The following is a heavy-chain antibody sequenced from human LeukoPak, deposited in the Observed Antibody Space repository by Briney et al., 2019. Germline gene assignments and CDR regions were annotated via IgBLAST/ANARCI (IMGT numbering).Heavy chain of an antibody. D-gene: IGHD3-16*01. CDR2: INYNGAIT. CDR1: GFTFVDFG. Sequence: GGSLRLSCATSGFTFVDFGLSWVRRAPGKGLEWLAAINYNGAITDYADSVKGRFTISRDNAKNSLYLQMDSLRADDTAFYFCARDRMGPSFSVSHFDSRGQGTLVTVSS. J-gene: IGHJ4*02. V-gene: IGHV3-20*04. CDR3: ARDRMGPSFSVSHFDS.